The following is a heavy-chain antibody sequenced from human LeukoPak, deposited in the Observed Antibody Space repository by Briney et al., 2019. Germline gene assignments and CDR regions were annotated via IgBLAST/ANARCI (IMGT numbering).Heavy chain of an antibody. CDR3: ASGGYYDSSGYLFDY. CDR2: IYHSGST. V-gene: IGHV4-4*02. J-gene: IGHJ4*02. Sequence: TSETLSLTCAVSGGSISSSNWWSWVRQPPGKGLEWIGEIYHSGSTNYNPSLKSRVTISVDTSKNQFSLKLSSVTAADTAVYYCASGGYYDSSGYLFDYWGQGTLVTVSS. CDR1: GGSISSSNW. D-gene: IGHD3-22*01.